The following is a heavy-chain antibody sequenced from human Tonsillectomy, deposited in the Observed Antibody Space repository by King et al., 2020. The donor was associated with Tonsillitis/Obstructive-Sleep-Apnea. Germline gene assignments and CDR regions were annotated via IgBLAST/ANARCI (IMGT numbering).Heavy chain of an antibody. J-gene: IGHJ6*03. V-gene: IGHV4-34*01. CDR1: GGSFSAYY. D-gene: IGHD2-15*01. CDR3: AGAIVVVTTDYYMDV. CDR2: INHSGSV. Sequence: VQLQQWGAGLLKPSETLSLTCAVYGGSFSAYYWSWIRQPPGKGLEWIGEINHSGSVNYNPSLKSRATISVDTSKNQFSLKLSSVTAADTAVYYCAGAIVVVTTDYYMDVWGKGTTVTVSS.